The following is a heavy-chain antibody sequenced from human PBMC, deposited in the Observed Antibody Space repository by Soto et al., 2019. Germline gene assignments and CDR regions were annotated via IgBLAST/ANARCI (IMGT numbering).Heavy chain of an antibody. CDR3: VRDRYSSSGWFDP. J-gene: IGHJ5*02. CDR2: TYYRSRFFS. CDR1: GDNVSSYSAA. D-gene: IGHD3-10*01. Sequence: TLSLTCAISGDNVSSYSAAWNWIRQSPSGGLEWLGRTYYRSRFFSDYAESVKSRIIINPDTSKNQFSLQLKSVTPEDTAVYYCVRDRYSSSGWFDPWGQGTPVTV. V-gene: IGHV6-1*01.